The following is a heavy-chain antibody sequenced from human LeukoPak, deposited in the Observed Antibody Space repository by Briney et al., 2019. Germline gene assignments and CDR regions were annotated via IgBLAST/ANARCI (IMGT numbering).Heavy chain of an antibody. D-gene: IGHD6-19*01. CDR3: ARGLVSGAVAGTADF. CDR1: GGSFSGYY. V-gene: IGHV4-34*01. J-gene: IGHJ4*02. CDR2: INHSGST. Sequence: SETLSLTCAVYGGSFSGYYWSWIRQPPGKGLEWIGEINHSGSTNYNPSLKSRVTVSVDTSKNQFSLKLSSVTAADTAAYYCARGLVSGAVAGTADFWGQGTLVTVSS.